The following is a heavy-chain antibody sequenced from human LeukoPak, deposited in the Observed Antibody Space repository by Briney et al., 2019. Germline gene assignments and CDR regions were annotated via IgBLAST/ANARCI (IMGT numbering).Heavy chain of an antibody. J-gene: IGHJ3*02. V-gene: IGHV4-39*01. CDR1: GDVISGGGYH. D-gene: IGHD5-18*01. Sequence: SETLSLTCTVSGDVISGGGYHWGWVRQPPGKGLEWIGSIHYSGSTYYNPSLKSRVTISVDTSKNQFSLKLSSVTAADTAVYYCARRRIQLRDAFDIWGQGTMVTVSS. CDR3: ARRRIQLRDAFDI. CDR2: IHYSGST.